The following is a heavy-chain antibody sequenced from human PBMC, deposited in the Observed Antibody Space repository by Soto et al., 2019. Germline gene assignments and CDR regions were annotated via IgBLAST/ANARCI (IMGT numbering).Heavy chain of an antibody. CDR2: INPNSGGT. Sequence: ASVKVSCKASGYTFTGYYMHWVRQAPGQGLEWMGWINPNSGGTNYAQKFQGWVTISVDTSKNQFSLKLSSVTAADTAVYYCASMPEYYYYGMDVWGQGTTVTVSS. V-gene: IGHV1-2*04. J-gene: IGHJ6*02. CDR3: ASMPEYYYYGMDV. D-gene: IGHD2-2*01. CDR1: GYTFTGYY.